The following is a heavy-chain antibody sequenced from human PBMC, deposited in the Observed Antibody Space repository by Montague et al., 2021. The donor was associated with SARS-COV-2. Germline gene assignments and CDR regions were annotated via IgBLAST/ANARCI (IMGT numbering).Heavy chain of an antibody. Sequence: SETLSLTCTVSGGSISGYYWSWFRLSAGKGLEWIGRIYNSGSTSXNPSLKSRVTMSVDTSKNQFSLKLSSVTAADTAVYYCVRDQGRSNWNYPDYWGRGTLVTVSS. V-gene: IGHV4-4*07. CDR2: IYNSGST. D-gene: IGHD1-20*01. J-gene: IGHJ4*02. CDR3: VRDQGRSNWNYPDY. CDR1: GGSISGYY.